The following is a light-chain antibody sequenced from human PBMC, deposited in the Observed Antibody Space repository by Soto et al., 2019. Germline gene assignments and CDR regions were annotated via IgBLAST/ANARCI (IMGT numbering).Light chain of an antibody. CDR1: QSISSW. J-gene: IGKJ1*01. CDR2: KAS. V-gene: IGKV1-5*03. Sequence: DIPMTQSPSTLSASVGDRVTITCRASQSISSWLAWYQQKPGKAPKRLIYKASSLESGVPSRFSGSGSGTEFTLTISSLQPDDFATYYCQQYGTFGQGTKVEIK. CDR3: QQYGT.